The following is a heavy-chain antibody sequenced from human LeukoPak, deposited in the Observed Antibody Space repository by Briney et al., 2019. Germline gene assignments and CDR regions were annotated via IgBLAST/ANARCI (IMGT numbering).Heavy chain of an antibody. V-gene: IGHV1-18*01. D-gene: IGHD3-10*01. CDR1: GGTFSSYA. CDR2: ISAYNADT. CDR3: ARERTRGDFDY. J-gene: IGHJ4*01. Sequence: ASVKVSCKASGGTFSSYAISWVRQAPGQRLEWMGWISAYNADTNYAQKFEGRATMTTDTSTSTAYMELRSLRSDDTAVYYCARERTRGDFDYWGQGTLVTVSS.